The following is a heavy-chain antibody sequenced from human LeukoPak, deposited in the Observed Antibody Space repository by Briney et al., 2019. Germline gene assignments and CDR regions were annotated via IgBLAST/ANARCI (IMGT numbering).Heavy chain of an antibody. CDR2: ISYDGSNK. Sequence: PGGSLRLSCAASGFTFSSYAMHWVRQAPGKGLEGVAVISYDGSNKYYADSVKGRFTISRDNSKNTLYLQMNSLRAEDTAVYYCAREDGSDAFDIWGQGTMVTISS. J-gene: IGHJ3*02. CDR1: GFTFSSYA. V-gene: IGHV3-30-3*01. CDR3: AREDGSDAFDI. D-gene: IGHD5-24*01.